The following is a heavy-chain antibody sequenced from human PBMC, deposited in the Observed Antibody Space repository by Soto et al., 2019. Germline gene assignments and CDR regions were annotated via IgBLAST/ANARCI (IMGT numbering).Heavy chain of an antibody. J-gene: IGHJ6*03. CDR3: ARGIYCSGGSCYSSYYYYMDV. D-gene: IGHD2-15*01. CDR2: INHSGST. Sequence: ASETLSLTRAVYGGSFSGYYWSWIRQPPGKGLEWIGEINHSGSTNYNPSLKSRVTISVDTSKNQFSLELSSVTAADTAVYYCARGIYCSGGSCYSSYYYYMDVWGKGTTVTVSS. V-gene: IGHV4-34*01. CDR1: GGSFSGYY.